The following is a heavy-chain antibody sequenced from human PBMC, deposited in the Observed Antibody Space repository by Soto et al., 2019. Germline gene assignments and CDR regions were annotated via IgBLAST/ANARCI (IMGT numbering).Heavy chain of an antibody. CDR2: INHSGST. D-gene: IGHD2-2*02. Sequence: SETLSLTCAVYGGSFSGYYWSWIRQPPGKGLEWIGEINHSGSTNYNPSLKSRVTISVDTSKNQFSLKLSSVTAADTAVYYCARGNIVVVPAAINVWGKGTTVTVS. CDR3: ARGNIVVVPAAINV. V-gene: IGHV4-34*01. J-gene: IGHJ6*03. CDR1: GGSFSGYY.